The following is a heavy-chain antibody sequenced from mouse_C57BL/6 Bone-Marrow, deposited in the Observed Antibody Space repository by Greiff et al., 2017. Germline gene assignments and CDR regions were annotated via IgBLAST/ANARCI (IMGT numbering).Heavy chain of an antibody. CDR2: IDPANGNT. V-gene: IGHV14-3*01. J-gene: IGHJ4*01. D-gene: IGHD2-4*01. CDR1: GFNIKNTY. Sequence: EVQRVESVAELVRPGASVKLSCTASGFNIKNTYMHWVKQRPEQGLEWIGRIDPANGNTKYATKFQGKATITADTSSNTAYLQLSSLTSEDTAIYYCATPIYYDYDVDYWGQGTSVTVSS. CDR3: ATPIYYDYDVDY.